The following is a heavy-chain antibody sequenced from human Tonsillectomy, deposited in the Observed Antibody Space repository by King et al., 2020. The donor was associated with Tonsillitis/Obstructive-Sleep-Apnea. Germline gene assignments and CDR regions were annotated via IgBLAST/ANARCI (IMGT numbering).Heavy chain of an antibody. V-gene: IGHV3-48*03. Sequence: VQLVESGGGLVQPGGSLRLSCAASGFTFSSYEMNWVRQAPGKGLEWVSYISSSGSMIYYAGSVKGRFTISRDNAKNSLYLQMNSLRAEDTAVYYCARAVGATYLAGALDYWGQGSLVTVSS. J-gene: IGHJ4*02. D-gene: IGHD1-26*01. CDR2: ISSSGSMI. CDR1: GFTFSSYE. CDR3: ARAVGATYLAGALDY.